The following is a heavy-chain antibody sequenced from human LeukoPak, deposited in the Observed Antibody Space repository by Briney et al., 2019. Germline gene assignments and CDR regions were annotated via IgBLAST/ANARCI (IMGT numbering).Heavy chain of an antibody. CDR3: AREMKLFGTDRGAFDI. CDR2: INSEGSIT. V-gene: IGHV3-74*01. CDR1: GFTFSSYW. D-gene: IGHD3-10*02. Sequence: GGSLRLSCAASGFTFSSYWMHWVRQAPGKGLVWVSRINSEGSITSYADSVKGRFTISRDNAKSTLYLQMNSLRAEDTAVYFCAREMKLFGTDRGAFDIWGQGTMVTVSS. J-gene: IGHJ3*02.